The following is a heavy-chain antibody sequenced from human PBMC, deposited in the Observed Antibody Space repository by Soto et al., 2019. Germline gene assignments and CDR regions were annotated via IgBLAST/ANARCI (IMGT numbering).Heavy chain of an antibody. V-gene: IGHV1-69*13. Sequence: VASVKVSCKASGGTFSSYAISWVRQAPGQGLEWMGGIIPIFGTANYAQKFQGRVTITADESTSTAYMELSSLRSEDTAVYYCARDRPYYDSGGYYYVFDYWGQGTLVTVSS. J-gene: IGHJ4*02. CDR3: ARDRPYYDSGGYYYVFDY. CDR2: IIPIFGTA. CDR1: GGTFSSYA. D-gene: IGHD3-22*01.